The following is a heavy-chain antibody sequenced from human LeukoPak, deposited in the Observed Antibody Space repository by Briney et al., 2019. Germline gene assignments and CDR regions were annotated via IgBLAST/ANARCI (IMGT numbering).Heavy chain of an antibody. D-gene: IGHD3/OR15-3a*01. CDR2: IYYSGST. CDR3: ARQTGSGLFILP. V-gene: IGHV4-39*01. CDR1: GGSISSSTFY. J-gene: IGHJ4*02. Sequence: TSETLSLTCTVSGGSISSSTFYWGWIRQPPGKGLEWIGNIYYSGSTYYNPSLKSRVTISVDTSKNQFSLKLSSVTAADTAVYYCARQTGSGLFILPGGQGTLVTVSS.